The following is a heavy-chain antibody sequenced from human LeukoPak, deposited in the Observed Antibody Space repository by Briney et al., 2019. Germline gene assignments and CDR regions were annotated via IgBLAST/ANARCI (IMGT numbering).Heavy chain of an antibody. Sequence: SETLSLTCNVSGFSLTIGYFWGWIRQPPGKGLEWIGSIYYSGSTYYNPSLKSRVTISVDTSKNQFSLKLSSVTAADTAVYYCARLFRGYSYGTRYYYYYYMDVWGKGTTVTISS. CDR2: IYYSGST. V-gene: IGHV4-38-2*02. D-gene: IGHD5-18*01. CDR3: ARLFRGYSYGTRYYYYYYMDV. CDR1: GFSLTIGYF. J-gene: IGHJ6*03.